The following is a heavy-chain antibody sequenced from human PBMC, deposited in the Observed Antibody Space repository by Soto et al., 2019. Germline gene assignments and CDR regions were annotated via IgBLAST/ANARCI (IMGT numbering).Heavy chain of an antibody. J-gene: IGHJ4*02. D-gene: IGHD1-26*01. CDR1: GGSISSHY. V-gene: IGHV4-59*11. CDR2: IYNSGST. Sequence: SETLSLTCTVSGGSISSHYWSWIRQPPGMGLEYIGYIYNSGSTNYNPSLKSRVTISVDTSKNQFSLKLSSVTAADTAVYFCARGGRSPDYWGQVTLVTVS. CDR3: ARGGRSPDY.